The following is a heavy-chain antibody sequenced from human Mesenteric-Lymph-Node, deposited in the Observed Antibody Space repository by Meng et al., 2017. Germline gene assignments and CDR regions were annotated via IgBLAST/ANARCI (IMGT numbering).Heavy chain of an antibody. D-gene: IGHD5-12*01. CDR3: ARGIRNVDIVATILGY. CDR1: GFTFSSYS. Sequence: GESLKISCAASGFTFSSYSMNWVRQAPGKGLEWVSSISSSSSYIYYADSVKGRFTISRDNAKNSLYLQMNSLRAEDTAVYYCARGIRNVDIVATILGYWGQGTLVTVSS. J-gene: IGHJ4*02. CDR2: ISSSSSYI. V-gene: IGHV3-21*01.